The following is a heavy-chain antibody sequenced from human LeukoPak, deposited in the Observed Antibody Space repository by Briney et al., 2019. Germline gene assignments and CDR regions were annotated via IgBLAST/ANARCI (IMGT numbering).Heavy chain of an antibody. D-gene: IGHD2-2*01. V-gene: IGHV4-59*01. CDR1: DDSITMYY. J-gene: IGHJ4*02. CDR3: ARVSYQEGVDY. Sequence: SETPSLTCSVSDDSITMYYWTWIRQPPGKGLEWIGYVDHTGSTNFNPSLNGRVSISRDTTKNLFSLRLRSVTAADTAVYYCARVSYQEGVDYWGQGTLVTVSS. CDR2: VDHTGST.